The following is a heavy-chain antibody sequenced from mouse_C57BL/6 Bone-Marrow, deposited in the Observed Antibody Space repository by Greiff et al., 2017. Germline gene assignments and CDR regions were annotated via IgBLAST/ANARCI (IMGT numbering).Heavy chain of an antibody. CDR2: IRSKSNNYAT. CDR3: VSDFYAMDY. J-gene: IGHJ4*01. Sequence: EVKLVASGGGLVQPKGSLKLSCAASGFSFNTYAMNWVRQAPGKGLEWVARIRSKSNNYATYYADSVKDRFTISRDDSESMLYLQMNNLITEDTAMYYCVSDFYAMDYWGQGTSVTVSS. CDR1: GFSFNTYA. V-gene: IGHV10-1*01.